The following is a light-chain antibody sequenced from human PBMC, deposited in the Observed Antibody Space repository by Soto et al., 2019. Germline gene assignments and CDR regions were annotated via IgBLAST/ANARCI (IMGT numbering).Light chain of an antibody. CDR2: EVS. Sequence: QSVLTQPPSASGSPGQSVTISCTGTSSDVGGYDFVSWYQQHPGKAPKLMIYEVSKRPSGVPDRFSGSRSGNTASLTVSGLQAEDEADYYCSSYAGSNNLGLFGEGTKLTVL. J-gene: IGLJ2*01. CDR1: SSDVGGYDF. CDR3: SSYAGSNNLGL. V-gene: IGLV2-8*01.